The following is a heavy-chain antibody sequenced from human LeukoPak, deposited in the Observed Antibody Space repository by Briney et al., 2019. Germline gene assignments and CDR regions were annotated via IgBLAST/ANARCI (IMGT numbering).Heavy chain of an antibody. V-gene: IGHV1-2*02. J-gene: IGHJ4*02. CDR3: AARGYSSGWYVLGY. D-gene: IGHD6-19*01. CDR2: INPNSGGT. Sequence: GASVKLSFKSSVYTFTGYYMHWVRHPPAQGQELIGWINPNSGGTNYAQKFQGRVTMTRDTSISTAYMELSRLRSDDTAVYYCAARGYSSGWYVLGYWGEGTLVTVSS. CDR1: VYTFTGYY.